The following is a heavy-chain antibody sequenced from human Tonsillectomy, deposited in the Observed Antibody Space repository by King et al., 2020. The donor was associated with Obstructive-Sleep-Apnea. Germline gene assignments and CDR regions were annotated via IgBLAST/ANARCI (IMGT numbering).Heavy chain of an antibody. V-gene: IGHV1-69*04. J-gene: IGHJ3*02. CDR1: GGTFSNYA. CDR3: ARGGSGSYSAFDI. CDR2: IIPILGIA. D-gene: IGHD3-10*01. Sequence: QLVQSGAEVKKPGSSVKVSCKASGGTFSNYAISWVRQAPGQGLEWMGRIIPILGIANYAQMFQGRVTITADNSTSTAYMELSSLRAEDAAVYYCARGGSGSYSAFDIWGQGTMVTVSS.